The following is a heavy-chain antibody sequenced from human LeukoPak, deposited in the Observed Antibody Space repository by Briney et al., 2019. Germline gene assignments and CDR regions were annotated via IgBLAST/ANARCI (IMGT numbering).Heavy chain of an antibody. J-gene: IGHJ4*02. V-gene: IGHV4-59*01. CDR3: ARVVYKYYFDY. CDR1: GGSISSYY. Sequence: SETLSLTCTVSGGSISSYYWSWIRQPPGEGLEWIGYIYYSGSTNYNPSLKSRVTISVDTSKNQFSLKLSSVTAADTAVYYCARVVYKYYFDYWGQGTLVTVSS. CDR2: IYYSGST. D-gene: IGHD1-14*01.